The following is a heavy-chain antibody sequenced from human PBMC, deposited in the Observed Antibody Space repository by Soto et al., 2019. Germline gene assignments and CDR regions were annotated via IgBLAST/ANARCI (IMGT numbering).Heavy chain of an antibody. CDR2: IWYDGSNI. V-gene: IGHV3-33*01. CDR1: GFAFTTFA. D-gene: IGHD1-1*01. J-gene: IGHJ3*02. Sequence: QVRLVESGGGVVQPGRSLRLSCEASGFAFTTFAMHWVRQCPGKGLEWLAIIWYDGSNIYYGDSVKGRFTISRDNSRNTLYLQMNSLRVEDTALYYCARDNSGTPGHDGFDTWGRGTMVTVSS. CDR3: ARDNSGTPGHDGFDT.